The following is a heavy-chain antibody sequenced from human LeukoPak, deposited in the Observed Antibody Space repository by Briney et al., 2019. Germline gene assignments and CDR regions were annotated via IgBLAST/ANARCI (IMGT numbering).Heavy chain of an antibody. J-gene: IGHJ4*02. Sequence: PSQTLSLTCTVSGGSISSGSYYWSWIRQPAGKGLEWIGRIYTSGSTNYNPSLKSRVTISVDTSKNQFSLKLSSVTAADTAVYYCARFFPGSSWYSRDYWGQGTLVTVSS. V-gene: IGHV4-61*02. CDR3: ARFFPGSSWYSRDY. D-gene: IGHD6-13*01. CDR2: IYTSGST. CDR1: GGSISSGSYY.